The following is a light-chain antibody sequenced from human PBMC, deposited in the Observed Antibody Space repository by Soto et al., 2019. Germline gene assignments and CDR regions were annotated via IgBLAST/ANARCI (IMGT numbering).Light chain of an antibody. Sequence: ELVLTQSPGTLSLSPGERATLSCRVSQSVSSSFLAWYQQKPGQAPMLLIYAASIRATGIPDRFSGSVSGTASTLTLSRLEPEDFAVYYCQQYGSSPGSLTFGGGTKVEIK. CDR3: QQYGSSPGSLT. CDR1: QSVSSSF. CDR2: AAS. J-gene: IGKJ4*01. V-gene: IGKV3-20*01.